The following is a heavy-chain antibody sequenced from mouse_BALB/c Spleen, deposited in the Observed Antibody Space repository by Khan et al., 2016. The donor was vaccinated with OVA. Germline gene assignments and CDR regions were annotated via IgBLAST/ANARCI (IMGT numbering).Heavy chain of an antibody. D-gene: IGHD2-1*01. CDR3: ARGNRDFDY. Sequence: QIQLVQSGPELKKPGETVKISCKASGYTFTNHVMNWVKQAPGKGLKWMGWINTYTGEPTYSDDFKGRFAFSLETSASTAYLQINNLKNEDTATYFCARGNRDFDYWGQGTTLTVSS. V-gene: IGHV9-3-1*01. CDR1: GYTFTNHV. J-gene: IGHJ2*01. CDR2: INTYTGEP.